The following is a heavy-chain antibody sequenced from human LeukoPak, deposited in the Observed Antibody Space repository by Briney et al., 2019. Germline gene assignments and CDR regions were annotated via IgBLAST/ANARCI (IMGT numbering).Heavy chain of an antibody. CDR3: AKDNYTGSPYYFDY. Sequence: GGSLRLSCAASRFTLSSYAMSWVRQAPGRGLEWVSGISGTGGSTHYADSVKGRFTISRDNSRNTLYLLMNSLRAEDTAVYYCAKDNYTGSPYYFDYWGQGTLVTVSS. CDR1: RFTLSSYA. V-gene: IGHV3-23*01. CDR2: ISGTGGST. J-gene: IGHJ4*02. D-gene: IGHD1-26*01.